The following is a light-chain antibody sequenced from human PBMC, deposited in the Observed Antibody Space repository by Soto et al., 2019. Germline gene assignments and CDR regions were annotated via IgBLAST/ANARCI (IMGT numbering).Light chain of an antibody. CDR3: QQHNNSPCT. J-gene: IGKJ4*01. CDR1: QGISCS. CDR2: AAS. Sequence: IQVTQSPSSLSASVGDRVTITCRASQGISCSLAWYQQKPGKAPNLLIYAASTLQSGVPSRFSRSRSGTDITLTIGSLQLDDIATYYCQQHNNSPCTFSGDTPVEIK. V-gene: IGKV1-9*01.